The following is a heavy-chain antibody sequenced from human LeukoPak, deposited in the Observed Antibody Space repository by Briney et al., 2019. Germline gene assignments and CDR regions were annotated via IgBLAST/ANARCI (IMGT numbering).Heavy chain of an antibody. J-gene: IGHJ5*02. V-gene: IGHV1-69*04. CDR1: GGTFSSYA. Sequence: VASVKVSCKASGGTFSSYAISWVRQAPGQGLEWMGRIIPILGIANYAQKFQGRVTITADESTSTAYMELSSLRSEDTAVYYCARDSSPDAENWFDPWGQGTLVTVSS. CDR3: ARDSSPDAENWFDP. CDR2: IIPILGIA.